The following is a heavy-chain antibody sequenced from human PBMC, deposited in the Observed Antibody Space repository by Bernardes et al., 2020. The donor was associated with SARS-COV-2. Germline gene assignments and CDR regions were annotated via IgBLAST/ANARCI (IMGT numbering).Heavy chain of an antibody. Sequence: GGSLRLSRAASGFTFSSYAMSWVRQAPGKGLEWVSAISGSGGSTYYADSVKGRFTISRDNSKNTLYLQMNSLRAEDTAVYYCAKGPSGDYGEFDYWGQGTLVTVSS. CDR3: AKGPSGDYGEFDY. CDR1: GFTFSSYA. V-gene: IGHV3-23*01. J-gene: IGHJ4*02. CDR2: ISGSGGST. D-gene: IGHD4-17*01.